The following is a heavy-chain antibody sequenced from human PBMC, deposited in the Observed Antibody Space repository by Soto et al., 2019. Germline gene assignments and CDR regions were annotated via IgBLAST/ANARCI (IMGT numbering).Heavy chain of an antibody. D-gene: IGHD3-22*01. V-gene: IGHV4-31*03. J-gene: IGHJ3*02. CDR2: IYYSGST. CDR1: GGSMSSGGYY. Sequence: ASETLSLTCTVSGGSMSSGGYYWSWIRQHPGKGLEWIGYIYYSGSTYYNPSLKSRVTISVDTSKNQFSLKLSSVTAADTAVYYCASNYYDSSGYPEDAFDIWGQGTMVTVSS. CDR3: ASNYYDSSGYPEDAFDI.